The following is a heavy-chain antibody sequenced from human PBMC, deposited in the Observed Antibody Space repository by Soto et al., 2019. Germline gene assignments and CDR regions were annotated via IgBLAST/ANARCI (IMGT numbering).Heavy chain of an antibody. D-gene: IGHD2-15*01. Sequence: PGGSLILSCAASGFPFSSYVMHWVRPAPGKGLEWVAVIWYDGSNKYYADSVKGRFTISRDNSKNTLYLQMNSLRAEDTAVYYCARDKYCSGGSCHRDDAFDIWGQGTMVTVSS. J-gene: IGHJ3*02. V-gene: IGHV3-33*01. CDR3: ARDKYCSGGSCHRDDAFDI. CDR1: GFPFSSYV. CDR2: IWYDGSNK.